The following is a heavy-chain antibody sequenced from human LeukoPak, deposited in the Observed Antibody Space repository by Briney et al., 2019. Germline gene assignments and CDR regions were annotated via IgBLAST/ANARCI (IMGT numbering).Heavy chain of an antibody. Sequence: SVKVSCKASGYTFTGYYIHWVRQAPGQGLEWMGGIIPIFGTANYAQKFQGRVTITADESTSTAYMELSSLRSEDTAVYYCARDCTSCSVAWFDPWGQGTLVTVSS. J-gene: IGHJ5*02. D-gene: IGHD2-2*01. V-gene: IGHV1-69*13. CDR3: ARDCTSCSVAWFDP. CDR2: IIPIFGTA. CDR1: GYTFTGYY.